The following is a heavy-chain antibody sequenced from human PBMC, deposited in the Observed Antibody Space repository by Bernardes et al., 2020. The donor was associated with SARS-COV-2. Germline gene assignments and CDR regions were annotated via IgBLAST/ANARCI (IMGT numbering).Heavy chain of an antibody. CDR1: GVTFSTYA. CDR3: ARIDEVTGRDY. Sequence: GGSLRLSCAASGVTFSTYAMSWVRQAPGKGLEWVSSVSGSGGSTYHADSVKGRFTISRNNARNLLYLQMNSLRAEDTAVYYCARIDEVTGRDYWGQGTLVTVSS. D-gene: IGHD6-19*01. V-gene: IGHV3-23*01. J-gene: IGHJ4*02. CDR2: VSGSGGST.